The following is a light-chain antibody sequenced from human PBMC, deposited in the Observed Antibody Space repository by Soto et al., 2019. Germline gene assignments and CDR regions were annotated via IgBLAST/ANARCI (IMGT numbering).Light chain of an antibody. Sequence: EIVMTHSPATLSVSPGERATLSCRASQSVSNNLAWYQQKPGQAPRLLIYGASTRATAIPARCSGSGSGTEFTLTISSLQYEDFAVYFCQQYDNCPYTFGQGTKLEIK. V-gene: IGKV3-15*01. CDR2: GAS. J-gene: IGKJ2*01. CDR3: QQYDNCPYT. CDR1: QSVSNN.